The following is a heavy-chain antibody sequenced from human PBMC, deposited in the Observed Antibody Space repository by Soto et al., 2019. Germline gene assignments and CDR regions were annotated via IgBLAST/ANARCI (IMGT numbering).Heavy chain of an antibody. CDR3: ARGWMDIVATPRLVGAFDI. J-gene: IGHJ3*02. CDR2: TYYRSKWYN. CDR1: GDSVSSNSSA. V-gene: IGHV6-1*01. Sequence: TLSLTCAISGDSVSSNSSAWNWIRQSPSRGLEWLGRTYYRSKWYNDYAVSVKSRITINPDTSKNQFSLQLNSVTPEDTAVYYCARGWMDIVATPRLVGAFDIWGQGTMVTVSS. D-gene: IGHD5-12*01.